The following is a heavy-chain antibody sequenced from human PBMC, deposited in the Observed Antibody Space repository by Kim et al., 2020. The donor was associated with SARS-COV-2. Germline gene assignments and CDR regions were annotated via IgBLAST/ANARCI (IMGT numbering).Heavy chain of an antibody. CDR1: GGSISSSSYY. D-gene: IGHD3-10*01. J-gene: IGHJ4*02. CDR2: IYYSGST. Sequence: SETLSLTCTVSGGSISSSSYYWGWIRQPPGKGLEWIGSIYYSGSTYYNPSLKSRVTISVDTSKNQFSLKLSSVTAADTAVYHCARGTYYYGSGALDYWGQGTLVTVSS. V-gene: IGHV4-39*07. CDR3: ARGTYYYGSGALDY.